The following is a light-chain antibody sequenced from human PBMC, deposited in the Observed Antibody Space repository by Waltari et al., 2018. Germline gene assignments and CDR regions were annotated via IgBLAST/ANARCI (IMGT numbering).Light chain of an antibody. CDR2: DVT. Sequence: QSALTQPASVSGSPGQSIPLSCTGPSSAVGGYNSVSWYQHHPGKAPKLMIFDVTRSPSGVSNRFSGSKSGNTASLTISGLQAEDEADYYCSSYTSTSAIVFGGGTKVTVL. J-gene: IGLJ2*01. CDR1: SSAVGGYNS. V-gene: IGLV2-14*03. CDR3: SSYTSTSAIV.